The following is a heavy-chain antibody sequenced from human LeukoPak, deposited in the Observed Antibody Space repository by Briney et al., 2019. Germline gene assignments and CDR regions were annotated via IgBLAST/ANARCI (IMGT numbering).Heavy chain of an antibody. V-gene: IGHV3-30*02. CDR2: MRYDGSNR. J-gene: IGHJ6*03. CDR3: AKGVKVPLLRYFSYYMDV. D-gene: IGHD3-9*01. CDR1: GFTSSSYG. Sequence: GGSLRLSCAASGFTSSSYGMHWVRQAPGKGLEWVAFMRYDGSNRNYADSVKGRFTISRDNSKNTLYLQMNSLRAEDTAVYYCAKGVKVPLLRYFSYYMDVWGKGTTVTISS.